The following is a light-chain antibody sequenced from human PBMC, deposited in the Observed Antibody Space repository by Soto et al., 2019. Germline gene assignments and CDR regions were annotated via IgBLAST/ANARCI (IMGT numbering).Light chain of an antibody. J-gene: IGLJ2*01. CDR1: SSDIGSNP. V-gene: IGLV1-44*01. Sequence: QSVLPKPPSASATHGQRVTISCSGSSSDIGSNPVNWYQQIPGTAPKLLIYRNTQRPSGVPDRFSGPKSGTSASLAISGLQSDDEADYYCAAWDDSLNGVVFGGGTKVTVL. CDR2: RNT. CDR3: AAWDDSLNGVV.